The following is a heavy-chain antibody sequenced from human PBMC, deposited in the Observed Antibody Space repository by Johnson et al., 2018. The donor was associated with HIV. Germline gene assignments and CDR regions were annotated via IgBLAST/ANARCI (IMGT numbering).Heavy chain of an antibody. CDR3: ARGQLWLLDDALDI. Sequence: VQLVESGGGLVQPGGSLRLSCAASVFSVSSNYMTWVRQAPGKGLEWVSVLFSGGDTYYADSVRGRFTISRDNSKNTLYLQMNSPRAEETAIYYCARGQLWLLDDALDIWGQGTMVTVSS. CDR1: VFSVSSNY. J-gene: IGHJ3*02. CDR2: LFSGGDT. D-gene: IGHD5-18*01. V-gene: IGHV3-66*01.